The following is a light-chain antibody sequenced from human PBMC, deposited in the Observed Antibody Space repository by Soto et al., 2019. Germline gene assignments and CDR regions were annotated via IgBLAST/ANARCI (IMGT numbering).Light chain of an antibody. V-gene: IGKV1-9*01. J-gene: IGKJ5*01. CDR2: SAF. CDR3: QQRNSSPIT. Sequence: DIQLTQSPSFLSASVGDRVTITCRASQGISSYLAWYQQKPGKAPKLLIHSAFTLQSGVPSRFSGSGSGTEFTLTISSLQPEDFANYDGQQRNSSPITFGQGTRLEIK. CDR1: QGISSY.